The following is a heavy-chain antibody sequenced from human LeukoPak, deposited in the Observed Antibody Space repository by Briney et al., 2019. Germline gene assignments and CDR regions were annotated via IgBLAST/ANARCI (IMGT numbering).Heavy chain of an antibody. CDR2: IHYSGST. CDR3: ARAIGTGIAVDY. D-gene: IGHD3/OR15-3a*01. Sequence: SETLSLTCSVSGGSITSHFWSWIRQPPGKGLEWIGYIHYSGSTNYNPSLKSRVTISPDTSKNQLFLKLNSVTAADTAVYYCARAIGTGIAVDYWGQGTLVTVSS. V-gene: IGHV4-59*11. J-gene: IGHJ4*02. CDR1: GGSITSHF.